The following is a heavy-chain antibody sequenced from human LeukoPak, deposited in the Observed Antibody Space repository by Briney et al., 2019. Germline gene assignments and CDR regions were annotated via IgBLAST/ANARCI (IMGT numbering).Heavy chain of an antibody. J-gene: IGHJ6*02. D-gene: IGHD3/OR15-3a*01. Sequence: GGSLRLSCAASGFTFSGYAMSWVRQAPGKGLEWVSTMSGSTGNTFYSDSVKGRFTISRVNSKNTLYLQMSSLRAEDTAVYYCAKKLGLVQFYYYGMDVWGPGTTVTVTS. CDR3: AKKLGLVQFYYYGMDV. CDR1: GFTFSGYA. CDR2: MSGSTGNT. V-gene: IGHV3-23*01.